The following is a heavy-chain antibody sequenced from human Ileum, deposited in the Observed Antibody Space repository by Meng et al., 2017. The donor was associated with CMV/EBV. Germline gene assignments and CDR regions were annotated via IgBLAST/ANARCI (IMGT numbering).Heavy chain of an antibody. D-gene: IGHD2-2*01. CDR2: MNPNSGNT. V-gene: IGHV1-8*01. J-gene: IGHJ5*02. CDR3: ARGLKEACGTSCYFHWFDP. CDR1: GYAFTTYD. Sequence: ASVKVSCKASGYAFTTYDINWVRQATGQGLEWMGWMNPNSGNTGFAQKFQGRLTMTRNTSISTAYMELSSLRSEDTALYYCARGLKEACGTSCYFHWFDPWGQGTLVTVSS.